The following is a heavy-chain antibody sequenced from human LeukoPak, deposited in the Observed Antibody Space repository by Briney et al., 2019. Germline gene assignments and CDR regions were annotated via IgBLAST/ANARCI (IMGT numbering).Heavy chain of an antibody. CDR2: ISTYNGHT. V-gene: IGHV1-18*01. CDR1: GSTFTNHG. Sequence: GASVKVSCKVSGSTFTNHGISWVREAPGQGLEWMGWISTYNGHTNYAQKFQGRVTMTRDTSISTAYMELSRLRSDDTAVYYCARVYPSYYYYYMDVWGKGTTVTISS. J-gene: IGHJ6*03. CDR3: ARVYPSYYYYYMDV.